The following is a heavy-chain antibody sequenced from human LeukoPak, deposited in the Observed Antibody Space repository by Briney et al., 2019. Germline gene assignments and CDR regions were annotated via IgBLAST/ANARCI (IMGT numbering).Heavy chain of an antibody. Sequence: GGSLRLSCAASGFTFNTYWMSWVRQAPGKGLEWVAHIKQDGSETYYVESVKGRFTVSRDNAKNSLYLQMNSLRAEDTAVYYCVRDHHRRLYDSQARDTFDIWGRGTMVTVSS. CDR3: VRDHHRRLYDSQARDTFDI. D-gene: IGHD5/OR15-5a*01. V-gene: IGHV3-7*01. J-gene: IGHJ3*02. CDR1: GFTFNTYW. CDR2: IKQDGSET.